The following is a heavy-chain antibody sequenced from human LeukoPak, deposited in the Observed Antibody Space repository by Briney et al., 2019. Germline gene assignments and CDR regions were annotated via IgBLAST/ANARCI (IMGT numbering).Heavy chain of an antibody. D-gene: IGHD4/OR15-4a*01. Sequence: GGSLRLSCAASGFTFSSCSINWVRQAPGKGLEWVSSSSSSSSYIYYADSVKGRFTISRDNAKNSLYLQMNSLRAEDTAVYYCARDCGSGARRTYGMDVWGQGTTVTVSS. V-gene: IGHV3-21*01. CDR2: SSSSSSYI. CDR1: GFTFSSCS. CDR3: ARDCGSGARRTYGMDV. J-gene: IGHJ6*02.